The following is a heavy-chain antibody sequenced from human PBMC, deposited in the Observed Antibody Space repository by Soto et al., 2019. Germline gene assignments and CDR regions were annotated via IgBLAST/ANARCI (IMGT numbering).Heavy chain of an antibody. CDR3: ARALAWNDAFDI. D-gene: IGHD1-1*01. CDR1: GGSISSGGYS. CDR2: IYHSGST. V-gene: IGHV4-30-2*01. J-gene: IGHJ3*02. Sequence: SETLSLTCAVSGGSISSGGYSWSWIRQPPGKGLEWIGYIYHSGSTYYNPSLKSRVTISVDRSKNQFSLKLSSVTAADTAVNYCARALAWNDAFDIWGQGTMVTVSS.